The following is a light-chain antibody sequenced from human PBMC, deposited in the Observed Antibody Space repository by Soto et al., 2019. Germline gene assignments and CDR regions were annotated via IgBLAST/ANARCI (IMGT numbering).Light chain of an antibody. CDR2: DVS. CDR3: SSYTSSSTL. Sequence: QSVLTQPASVSGSPGQSITISCTGTSSDVGGYNYVSWYQQHPGKAPKHMIYDVSNRPSGVSNRFSGSKSGNTASLTISGLQAEDEADYYCSSYTSSSTLFGGGTKVTVL. V-gene: IGLV2-14*01. CDR1: SSDVGGYNY. J-gene: IGLJ2*01.